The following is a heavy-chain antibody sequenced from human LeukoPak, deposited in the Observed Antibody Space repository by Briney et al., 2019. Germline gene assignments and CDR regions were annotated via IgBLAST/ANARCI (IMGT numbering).Heavy chain of an antibody. CDR3: AISAEPGAFDI. CDR1: GFTFSSYS. CDR2: ISSGSSYI. J-gene: IGHJ3*02. Sequence: GGSLRLSCAASGFTFSSYSMNWVRQAPGKGLEWVSSISSGSSYIYYADSVKRRFTISRDNAKNSLYLQMNSLRAEDTAVYYCAISAEPGAFDIWGQGTMVTVSS. V-gene: IGHV3-21*01. D-gene: IGHD1-26*01.